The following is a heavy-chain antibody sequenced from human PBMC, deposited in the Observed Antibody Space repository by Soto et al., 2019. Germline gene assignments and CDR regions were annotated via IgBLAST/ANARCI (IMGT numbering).Heavy chain of an antibody. Sequence: GSLLLAGSASGFTFSSYGMHWVRQAPGKGLEWVAVIRYDGSNKYYADSVKDRFTISRDNSKNTLYLQMNSLRAEDTAVYYCARDQGDDYGEYGGFDYWGQGTLVTVSS. CDR3: ARDQGDDYGEYGGFDY. V-gene: IGHV3-33*01. CDR1: GFTFSSYG. J-gene: IGHJ4*02. CDR2: IRYDGSNK. D-gene: IGHD4-17*01.